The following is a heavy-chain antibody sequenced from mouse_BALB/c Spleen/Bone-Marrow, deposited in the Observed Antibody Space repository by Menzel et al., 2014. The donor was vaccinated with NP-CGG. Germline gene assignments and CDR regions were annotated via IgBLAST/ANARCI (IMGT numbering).Heavy chain of an antibody. CDR3: ARSRYGSYYGY. CDR1: NYTFTTYY. D-gene: IGHD1-1*01. V-gene: IGHV1S56*01. Sequence: VQLQQSGPELVKPGASVRISCKASNYTFTTYYIYWVKQRPGQGLEWIGWIYPGNVNTKYNEKFKAKATLTADKSSSTAYMQLSSLTSADSAVYFCARSRYGSYYGYWGQGTPLTVSS. CDR2: IYPGNVNT. J-gene: IGHJ2*01.